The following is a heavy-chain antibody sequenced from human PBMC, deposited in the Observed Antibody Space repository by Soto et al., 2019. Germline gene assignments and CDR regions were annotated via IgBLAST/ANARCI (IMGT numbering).Heavy chain of an antibody. D-gene: IGHD6-13*01. Sequence: QVQLVQSGAEVKKPGASVKVSCKASGYTFTSYAMHWVRQAPGQRLEWMGWINAGNGNTKYSQKFQGRVTITRDTSASTAYMELSCLRSEDTAVYYCARVRIAAAGAFDYWGQGTLVTVSS. V-gene: IGHV1-3*01. CDR3: ARVRIAAAGAFDY. J-gene: IGHJ4*02. CDR2: INAGNGNT. CDR1: GYTFTSYA.